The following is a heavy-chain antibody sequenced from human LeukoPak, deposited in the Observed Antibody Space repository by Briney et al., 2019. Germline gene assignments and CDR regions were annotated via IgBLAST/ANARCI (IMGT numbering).Heavy chain of an antibody. CDR1: GFTFSDYG. V-gene: IGHV3-33*01. Sequence: GGSLRLSCTTSGFTFSDYGMHWVRQAPGKGLEWVAIIWLDGSNKYYADSVKGRFTISRDNSKNTLYLQMNSLRAEDTAVYYCAREGEGYYDAFDIWGQGTMVTVSS. D-gene: IGHD3-16*01. CDR2: IWLDGSNK. CDR3: AREGEGYYDAFDI. J-gene: IGHJ3*02.